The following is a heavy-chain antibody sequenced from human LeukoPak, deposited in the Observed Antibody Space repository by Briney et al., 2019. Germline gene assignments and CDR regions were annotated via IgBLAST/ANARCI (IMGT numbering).Heavy chain of an antibody. CDR1: GFTFSDYY. V-gene: IGHV3-11*06. CDR3: ARGRITMVRGVPYFDY. Sequence: GGSLRLSCAASGFTFSDYYMSWIRQAPGKGLEWVSYISSSSSYTNYADSVKGRFTISRDNAKNSLYLQMNSLRAEDTAVHYCARGRITMVRGVPYFDYWGQGTLVTVSS. D-gene: IGHD3-10*01. J-gene: IGHJ4*02. CDR2: ISSSSSYT.